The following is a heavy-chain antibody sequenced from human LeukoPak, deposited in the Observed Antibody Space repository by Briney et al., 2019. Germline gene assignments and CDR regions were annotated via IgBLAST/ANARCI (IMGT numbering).Heavy chain of an antibody. CDR1: GDSISSGDYY. CDR2: IYYSGST. Sequence: PSETLSLTYTVSGDSISSGDYYWSWIRQPPGKGLEWIGYIYYSGSTNYNPSLKSRVTISVDTSKNQFSLKLSSVTAADTAVYYCARGVVPDGAAAGIGHQDYGMDVWGQGTTVTVSS. J-gene: IGHJ6*02. CDR3: ARGVVPDGAAAGIGHQDYGMDV. D-gene: IGHD6-13*01. V-gene: IGHV4-61*08.